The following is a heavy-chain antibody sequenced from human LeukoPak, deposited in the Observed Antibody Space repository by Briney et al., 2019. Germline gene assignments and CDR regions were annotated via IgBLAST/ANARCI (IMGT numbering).Heavy chain of an antibody. Sequence: ASVKVFCKASGGTFSSYAISWVRQAPGQGLEWMGGIIPIFGTANYAQKFQGRVTITADESTSTAYMELSSLRSEDTAVYYCARDWIYDYVWGSYRPYYFDYWGQGTLVTVSS. V-gene: IGHV1-69*13. CDR3: ARDWIYDYVWGSYRPYYFDY. J-gene: IGHJ4*02. CDR2: IIPIFGTA. CDR1: GGTFSSYA. D-gene: IGHD3-16*02.